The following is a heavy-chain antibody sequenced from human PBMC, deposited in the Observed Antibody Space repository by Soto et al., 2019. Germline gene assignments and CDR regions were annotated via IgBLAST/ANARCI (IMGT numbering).Heavy chain of an antibody. CDR3: ARGGDSGWYDD. D-gene: IGHD6-19*01. V-gene: IGHV1-46*01. CDR1: GYTFINYY. Sequence: QVQLVQSGTEVKKPGASVKISCKASGYTFINYYMYWVRQAPGQGLEWMGLINPSGGSTYYAQKFQGRVIMTRDTSTSTVYMDLNSLRSEDTAVYYCARGGDSGWYDDWGQGTLVTVSS. CDR2: INPSGGST. J-gene: IGHJ5*02.